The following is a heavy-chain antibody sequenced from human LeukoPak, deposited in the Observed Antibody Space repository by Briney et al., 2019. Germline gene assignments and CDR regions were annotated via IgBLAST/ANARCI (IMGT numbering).Heavy chain of an antibody. D-gene: IGHD3-9*01. CDR2: INHSGST. CDR1: GGSFSGYY. J-gene: IGHJ5*02. CDR3: AIEQEERAYDILTA. Sequence: SETLSLTCAVYGGSFSGYYWSWIRQPPGKWLEWIGEINHSGSTNYNPSLKSRVTISVDTSKNQFSLKLSSVTAADTAVYYCAIEQEERAYDILTAWGQGTLVTVSS. V-gene: IGHV4-34*01.